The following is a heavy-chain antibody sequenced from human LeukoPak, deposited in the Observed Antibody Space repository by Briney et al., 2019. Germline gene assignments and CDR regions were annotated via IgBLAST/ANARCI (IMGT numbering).Heavy chain of an antibody. V-gene: IGHV3-23*01. CDR3: ATYRDTTSTALARFDY. CDR1: GFTFSSYA. D-gene: IGHD5-12*01. J-gene: IGHJ4*02. Sequence: GGSLRLSCAASGFTFSSYAMSWVRQAPGKGLEWVSAISGSGGSTYYADSVKGRFTISRDNAQNSLSLQMNSLRADDTAVYYCATYRDTTSTALARFDYWGQGTLITVFS. CDR2: ISGSGGST.